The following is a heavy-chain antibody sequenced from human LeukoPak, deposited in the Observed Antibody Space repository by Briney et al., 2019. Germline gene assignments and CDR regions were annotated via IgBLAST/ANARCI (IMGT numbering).Heavy chain of an antibody. Sequence: SETLSLTCTVSGGSISSYYWSWIRQPPGKGLEWIGYIYYSGSTNYNPSLKSRVTISVDTSKNQFSLKLSSVTAADTAVYHCARVPYSGYVDWFDPWGQGTLVTVSS. J-gene: IGHJ5*02. CDR2: IYYSGST. CDR3: ARVPYSGYVDWFDP. V-gene: IGHV4-59*01. D-gene: IGHD5-12*01. CDR1: GGSISSYY.